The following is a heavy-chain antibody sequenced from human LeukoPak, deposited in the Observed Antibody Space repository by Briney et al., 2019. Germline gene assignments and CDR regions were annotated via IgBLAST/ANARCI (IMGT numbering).Heavy chain of an antibody. CDR2: ISSSSSTI. Sequence: GGSLRLSCAASGFTFSSYSMNWVRQAPGKGLEWVSYISSSSSTIYYADSVKGRFTISRDDANNSLYLQMNGLRVEDTALYYCVRGPHYGAYTDYFDYWGQGTLVTVSS. J-gene: IGHJ4*02. V-gene: IGHV3-48*01. CDR1: GFTFSSYS. D-gene: IGHD4-17*01. CDR3: VRGPHYGAYTDYFDY.